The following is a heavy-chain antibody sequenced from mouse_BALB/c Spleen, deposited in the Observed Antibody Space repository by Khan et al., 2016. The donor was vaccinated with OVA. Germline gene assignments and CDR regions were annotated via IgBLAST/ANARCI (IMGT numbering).Heavy chain of an antibody. CDR3: ARQPYYHYNIMDY. CDR1: GFSLTNYG. Sequence: VQLQESGPGLVAPSQSLSITCTISGFSLTNYGVHWIRPPPGKGLEWLVVIWSDGSTTYNSALKSRLTITKDNSKSQVFLQMNSLQTDDTAIYFCARQPYYHYNIMDYWGQGTSVTVSS. CDR2: IWSDGST. V-gene: IGHV2-6-1*01. J-gene: IGHJ4*01. D-gene: IGHD2-10*01.